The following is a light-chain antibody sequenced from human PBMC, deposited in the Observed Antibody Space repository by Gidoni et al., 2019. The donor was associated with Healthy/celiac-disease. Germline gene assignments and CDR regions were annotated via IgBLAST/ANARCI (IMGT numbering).Light chain of an antibody. V-gene: IGKV4-1*01. Sequence: DIVMTQSPDSLAVSLGERATIICKSSQSVLYNSNNKNYLAWYQQKPGQPPKLLFYWASTRQAGVPDRFSGSGSGTDFTLSISSLQAEDVAVYYCQQHYDIPWTFXRXTRVXLK. CDR1: QSVLYNSNNKNY. J-gene: IGKJ1*01. CDR2: WAS. CDR3: QQHYDIPWT.